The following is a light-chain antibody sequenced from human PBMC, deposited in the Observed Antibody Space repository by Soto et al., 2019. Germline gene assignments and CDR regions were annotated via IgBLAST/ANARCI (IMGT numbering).Light chain of an antibody. J-gene: IGLJ1*01. CDR3: CSYAGSYTDV. CDR1: SSDVGGYNY. Sequence: SVLTQPRSVSGSRGQSVTISCTGTSSDVGGYNYVSWYQQHPGKAPKLMIFDVSKRPSGVPDRFSGSKSANTASLTISGLQAEDEADYYCCSYAGSYTDVFGTGTKVTVL. V-gene: IGLV2-11*01. CDR2: DVS.